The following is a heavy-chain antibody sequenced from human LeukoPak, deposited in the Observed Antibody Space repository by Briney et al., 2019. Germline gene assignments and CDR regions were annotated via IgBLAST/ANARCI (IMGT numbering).Heavy chain of an antibody. V-gene: IGHV3-48*01. Sequence: GGSLRLSCAASGFTFSSYSMNWVRQAPGKGLEWVSYISSSSSTIYYADSVKGRFTISRDNAKNSLYLQMNSLRAEDTAVYYCARDGLELRGAFDIWGQGTMVTVSS. J-gene: IGHJ3*02. CDR2: ISSSSSTI. CDR1: GFTFSSYS. D-gene: IGHD1-7*01. CDR3: ARDGLELRGAFDI.